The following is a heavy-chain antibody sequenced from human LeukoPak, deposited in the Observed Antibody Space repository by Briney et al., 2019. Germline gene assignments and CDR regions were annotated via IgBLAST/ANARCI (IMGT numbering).Heavy chain of an antibody. V-gene: IGHV1-2*02. J-gene: IGHJ5*02. CDR3: ARAVDIVATIVNWFDP. CDR2: INPNSGGT. Sequence: EASVKVSCKASGYTFTSYYIHWVRQAPGQGLEWMGWINPNSGGTNYAQKFQGRVTMTRDTSISTAYMELSRLRSDDTAVYYCARAVDIVATIVNWFDPWGQGTLVTVSS. CDR1: GYTFTSYY. D-gene: IGHD5-12*01.